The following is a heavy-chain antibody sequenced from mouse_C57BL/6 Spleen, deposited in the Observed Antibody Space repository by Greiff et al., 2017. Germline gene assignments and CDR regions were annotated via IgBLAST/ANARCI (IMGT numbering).Heavy chain of an antibody. CDR2: IYPRDGST. V-gene: IGHV1-85*01. D-gene: IGHD2-2*01. CDR3: ARGYDYDAMDY. Sequence: QVQLKESGPELVKPGASVKLSCKASGYTFTSYDINWVKQRPGQGLEWIGWIYPRDGSTKYKEKFKGKATLTVDTSSSTAYMERHSLASEDSAVYFCARGYDYDAMDYWGQGTSVTVSS. CDR1: GYTFTSYD. J-gene: IGHJ4*01.